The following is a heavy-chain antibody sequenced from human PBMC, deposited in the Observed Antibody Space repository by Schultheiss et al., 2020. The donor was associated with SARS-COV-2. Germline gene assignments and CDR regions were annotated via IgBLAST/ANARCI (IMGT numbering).Heavy chain of an antibody. CDR3: ARDSDYGDYVIDY. CDR2: IKQDGSEK. CDR1: GFTFSSYW. D-gene: IGHD4-17*01. Sequence: GESLKISCAASGFTFSSYWMSWVRQAPGKGLEWVANIKQDGSEKYYVDSVKGRFTISRDNAKNSLYLQMNSLRAEDTAVYYCARDSDYGDYVIDYWGQGTLVTVSS. J-gene: IGHJ4*02. V-gene: IGHV3-7*01.